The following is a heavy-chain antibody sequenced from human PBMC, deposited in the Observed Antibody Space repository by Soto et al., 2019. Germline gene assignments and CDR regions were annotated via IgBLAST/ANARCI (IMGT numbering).Heavy chain of an antibody. CDR1: GYTFSSSA. J-gene: IGHJ4*02. V-gene: IGHV1-18*03. D-gene: IGHD5-12*01. CDR3: ARDNGGYGTFGY. CDR2: ISSSGVT. Sequence: QVRLVQSGPEVKKPEASVKVSCKASGYTFSSSAISWVRQAPGQGPEWMGWISSSGVTNYAQNFQGRVPLTVDSSTTTAYMEVTRLSSADMAIYYCARDNGGYGTFGYWGQGTLVTVSS.